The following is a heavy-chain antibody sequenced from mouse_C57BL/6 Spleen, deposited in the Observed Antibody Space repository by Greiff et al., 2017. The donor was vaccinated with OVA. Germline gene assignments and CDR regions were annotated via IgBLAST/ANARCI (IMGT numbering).Heavy chain of an antibody. CDR1: GYAFSSSW. J-gene: IGHJ2*01. CDR3: AREGNWDLYYFDY. D-gene: IGHD4-1*01. CDR2: IYPGDGDT. V-gene: IGHV1-82*01. Sequence: QVQLQQSGPELVKPGASVKISCKASGYAFSSSWMNWVKQRPGKGLEWIGRIYPGDGDTNYNGKFKGKATLTADKSSSTAYMQLSSLTSEDSAVYFCAREGNWDLYYFDYWGQGTTLTVSS.